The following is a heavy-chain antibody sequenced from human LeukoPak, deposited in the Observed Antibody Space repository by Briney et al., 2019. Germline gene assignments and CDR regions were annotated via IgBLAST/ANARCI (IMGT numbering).Heavy chain of an antibody. CDR2: INPNSGGT. J-gene: IGHJ4*02. CDR1: GYTFTSYG. Sequence: GASVKVSCKASGYTFTSYGINWVRQAPGQGLEWMGWINPNSGGTNYAQKFQGRVTMTRDTSISTAYMELSRLRSDDTAVYYCARDRSNKFPYYFDYWGQGTLVTVSS. CDR3: ARDRSNKFPYYFDY. V-gene: IGHV1-2*02.